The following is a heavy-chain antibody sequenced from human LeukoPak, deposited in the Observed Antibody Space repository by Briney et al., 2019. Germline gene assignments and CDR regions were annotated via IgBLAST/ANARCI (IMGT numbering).Heavy chain of an antibody. CDR3: ARLADGYRSAFY. D-gene: IGHD5-24*01. J-gene: IGHJ4*02. Sequence: SETLSLTCTVSGGSVSSGSYYWSWIRQPPGKGLEWIGYIYYSGSTNYNPSLKSRVTISVDTSKNQFSLKLSSVTAADTAVYYCARLADGYRSAFYWGQGTLVTVSS. CDR1: GGSVSSGSYY. CDR2: IYYSGST. V-gene: IGHV4-61*01.